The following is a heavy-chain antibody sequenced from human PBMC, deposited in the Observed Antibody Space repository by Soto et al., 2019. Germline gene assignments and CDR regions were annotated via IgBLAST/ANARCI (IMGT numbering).Heavy chain of an antibody. CDR3: ARSYYDSSGPLYYYYYGMDV. J-gene: IGHJ6*02. D-gene: IGHD3-22*01. CDR2: IIPIFGTA. CDR1: GGTFSSYA. V-gene: IGHV1-69*13. Sequence: ASVKVSCKASGGTFSSYAISWVRQAPGQGLEWMGGIIPIFGTANYAQKFQGRVTITADESTSTAYMELSSLRSEDTAVYYCARSYYDSSGPLYYYYYGMDVWGQGTTVTVSS.